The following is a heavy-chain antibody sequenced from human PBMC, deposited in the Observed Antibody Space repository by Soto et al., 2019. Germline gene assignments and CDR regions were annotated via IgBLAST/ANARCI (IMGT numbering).Heavy chain of an antibody. CDR1: GGSINSIASY. V-gene: IGHV4-30-4*08. D-gene: IGHD3-10*01. Sequence: PSETLSLTCTVSGGSINSIASYWGWIRQTPGKGLEWIGYIYYSGSTYYNPSLKSRVTISVDTSKNQFSLKLSSVTAADTAVYYCARESLDYYGSGSSYYFDYWGQGTLVTVSS. CDR3: ARESLDYYGSGSSYYFDY. J-gene: IGHJ4*02. CDR2: IYYSGST.